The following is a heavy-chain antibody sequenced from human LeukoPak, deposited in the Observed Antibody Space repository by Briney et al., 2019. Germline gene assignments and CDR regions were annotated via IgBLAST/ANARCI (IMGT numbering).Heavy chain of an antibody. V-gene: IGHV3-23*01. CDR1: GFTFSNYA. J-gene: IGHJ4*02. D-gene: IGHD2-21*02. CDR2: ISGSGGST. Sequence: GGSLRLSCAASGFTFSNYAMSWVRQAPGKGLEWVSTISGSGGSTYYADSVKGRFSISRDSSKNTLYLQMNSLRAEDTAVYYCAKDFTAIPYYFDYWGQGTLVTVSS. CDR3: AKDFTAIPYYFDY.